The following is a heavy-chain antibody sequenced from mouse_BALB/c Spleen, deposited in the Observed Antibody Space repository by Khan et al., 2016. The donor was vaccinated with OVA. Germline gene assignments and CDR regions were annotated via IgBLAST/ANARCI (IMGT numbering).Heavy chain of an antibody. CDR1: GYTFTDYY. D-gene: IGHD1-2*01. Sequence: QVRLQQSGAELARPGASVKLSCKASGYTFTDYYINWVKQRTGQGLEWIGEISPGSGDTYYNEKFKGKATLTADNSSTTAYMQLSSLKSEDFAVYSCARRNDFGYTLAYWGQGTLVTVSA. J-gene: IGHJ3*01. V-gene: IGHV1-77*01. CDR2: ISPGSGDT. CDR3: ARRNDFGYTLAY.